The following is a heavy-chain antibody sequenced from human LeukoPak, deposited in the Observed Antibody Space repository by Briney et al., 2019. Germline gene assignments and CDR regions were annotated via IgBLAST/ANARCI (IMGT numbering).Heavy chain of an antibody. CDR1: GGSINSSSYY. V-gene: IGHV4-39*01. CDR3: AVSPDYYYMDV. Sequence: PSETLSLTCTVSGGSINSSSYYWGWIRQPPEKGLEWIGYIYYSGSTYYNPSLKSRVTISVDTSKNQFSLKLGPVTAADTAVHYCAVSPDYYYMDVWGKGTTVTVSS. J-gene: IGHJ6*03. CDR2: IYYSGST.